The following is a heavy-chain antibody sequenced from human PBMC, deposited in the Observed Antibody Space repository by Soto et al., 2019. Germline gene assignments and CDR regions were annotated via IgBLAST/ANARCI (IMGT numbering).Heavy chain of an antibody. CDR3: ARGSGSSWYDV. V-gene: IGHV1-2*02. CDR1: GYTFISYY. CDR2: INTQNGVR. Sequence: QVQLVQSGAEVEKPGASVSVSCRASGYTFISYYIHWVRQAPGHGLEWMGSINTQNGVRKYAQKFQDRVIMTRDASINTAYMQLTRVTSDDTAIYYCARGSGSSWYDVWGQGTLVTVSS. D-gene: IGHD3-22*01. J-gene: IGHJ5*02.